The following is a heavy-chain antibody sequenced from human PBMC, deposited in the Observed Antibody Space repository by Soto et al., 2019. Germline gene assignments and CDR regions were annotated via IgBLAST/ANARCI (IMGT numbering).Heavy chain of an antibody. CDR3: ARYLRSRSRLAYVDFDN. Sequence: PSDTLSLTCTVSGGSISSYYWSWIRQPPGKGLEWIGYIYYSGSTNYNPSLKSRVTISVDTSKNQFSLKLSSVTAADTAVYYCARYLRSRSRLAYVDFDNWGQGTMVTVS. J-gene: IGHJ3*02. CDR2: IYYSGST. D-gene: IGHD6-13*01. V-gene: IGHV4-59*01. CDR1: GGSISSYY.